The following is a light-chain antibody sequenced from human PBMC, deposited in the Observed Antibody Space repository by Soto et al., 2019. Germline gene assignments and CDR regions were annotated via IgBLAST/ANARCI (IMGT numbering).Light chain of an antibody. CDR3: SSYTSSSTLWV. Sequence: QSALTQPASVSGSPGQSITISCTGTSSDVGGYNHVSWYQQHPGKASKLMIYEVSNRPSGVSNRFSGSKSGNTASLTISGLQAEDEADYYCSSYTSSSTLWVFGGGTKLTVL. V-gene: IGLV2-14*01. CDR1: SSDVGGYNH. CDR2: EVS. J-gene: IGLJ3*02.